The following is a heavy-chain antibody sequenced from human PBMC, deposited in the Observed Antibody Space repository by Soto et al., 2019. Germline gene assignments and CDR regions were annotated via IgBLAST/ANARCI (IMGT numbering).Heavy chain of an antibody. Sequence: QITLKESGHTLVKPTQTLTLTCTFSGFSLSSSGVGVGWIRQPPGKALDWLALIYWDDDKRYSPSLKSRLTITKANTKNQVVLTMTNMDPVDTATYYSAHTLVGYYDNSGYPSAEYFQHWGQGTLVTVSS. J-gene: IGHJ1*01. CDR2: IYWDDDK. V-gene: IGHV2-5*02. CDR1: GFSLSSSGVG. D-gene: IGHD3-22*01. CDR3: AHTLVGYYDNSGYPSAEYFQH.